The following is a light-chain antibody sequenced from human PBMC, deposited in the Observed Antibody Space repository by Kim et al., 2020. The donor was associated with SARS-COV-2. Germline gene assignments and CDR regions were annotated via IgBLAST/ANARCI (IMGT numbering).Light chain of an antibody. CDR3: QSYNSVPWT. CDR1: HDISNY. CDR2: GAS. Sequence: GDRVTITCRASHDISNYLAWFQHKPGKAPKLLIYGASALHSEVPSRFSGRGTGTDFTLTISSLQPEGVATFYCQSYNSVPWTFGQGTKV. J-gene: IGKJ1*01. V-gene: IGKV1-27*01.